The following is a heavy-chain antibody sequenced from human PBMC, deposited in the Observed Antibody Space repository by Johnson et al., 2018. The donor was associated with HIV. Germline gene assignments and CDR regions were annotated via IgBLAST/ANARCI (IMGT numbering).Heavy chain of an antibody. V-gene: IGHV3-30*04. CDR1: GFSFSNYP. CDR2: ISYDGSNK. Sequence: QVHLVESGGGVVQPGRSLRLSCAASGFSFSNYPMHWVRQAPGKGLEWMAFISYDGSNKYYADSVKGRFTISRDNSKNTLSLQMNSPRVDDTAIYYCARVRAGRENAFDIWGQGTMVTVSS. J-gene: IGHJ3*02. CDR3: ARVRAGRENAFDI. D-gene: IGHD1-26*01.